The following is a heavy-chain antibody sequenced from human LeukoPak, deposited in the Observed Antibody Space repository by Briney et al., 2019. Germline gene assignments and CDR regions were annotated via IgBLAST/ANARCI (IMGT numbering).Heavy chain of an antibody. D-gene: IGHD6-13*01. CDR2: ISGSGGST. Sequence: GGSLSLSCSASGFTFISYAMSWVRQAPGKGLEWVSAISGSGGSTYYADSVKGRFTISRDNSKNTLYLQMNSLRAEDTAVYYCAKYSSSWYYFDYWGQGTLVTVSS. V-gene: IGHV3-23*01. J-gene: IGHJ4*02. CDR1: GFTFISYA. CDR3: AKYSSSWYYFDY.